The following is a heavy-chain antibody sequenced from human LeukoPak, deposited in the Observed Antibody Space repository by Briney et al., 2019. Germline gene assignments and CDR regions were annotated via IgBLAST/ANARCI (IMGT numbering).Heavy chain of an antibody. CDR2: IIPIFGTA. CDR3: ARRSTVTTADYFDY. D-gene: IGHD4-17*01. Sequence: SVKVSCKASGGTFSSYTISWVRQAPGQGLEWMGGIIPIFGTANYAQKFQGRVTITADESTSTAYMELSSLRSEDTAVYYCARRSTVTTADYFDYWGQGTLVTVSS. J-gene: IGHJ4*02. V-gene: IGHV1-69*01. CDR1: GGTFSSYT.